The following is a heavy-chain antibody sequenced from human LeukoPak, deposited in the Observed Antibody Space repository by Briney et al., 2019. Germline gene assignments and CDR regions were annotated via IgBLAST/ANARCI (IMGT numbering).Heavy chain of an antibody. CDR1: GFTFSDYA. V-gene: IGHV3-64D*06. Sequence: QSGGSLRLSCSGSGFTFSDYAMFWVRQAPGKGLEYVSAIMSNGRSTYLADTVKDRFTISRDNSKNMLYLQMSSLRPEDTAVYYCVKAKCYSWSDGSSFDCWGQGTLVTVSS. CDR2: IMSNGRST. J-gene: IGHJ4*02. D-gene: IGHD1-1*01. CDR3: VKAKCYSWSDGSSFDC.